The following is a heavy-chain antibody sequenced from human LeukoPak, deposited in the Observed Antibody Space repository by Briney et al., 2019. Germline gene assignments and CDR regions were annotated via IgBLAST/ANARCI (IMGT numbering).Heavy chain of an antibody. J-gene: IGHJ6*03. Sequence: GGSLRLSCTASGFTFSSYWMHWVRQAPGKGLVWVSRINSDGSSTSYADSVKGRFTISRDNAKNTLYLQMNSLRAEDTAVYYYARDYGDYGRAYYYYYMDVWGKGTTVTVSS. V-gene: IGHV3-74*01. CDR2: INSDGSST. D-gene: IGHD4-17*01. CDR3: ARDYGDYGRAYYYYYMDV. CDR1: GFTFSSYW.